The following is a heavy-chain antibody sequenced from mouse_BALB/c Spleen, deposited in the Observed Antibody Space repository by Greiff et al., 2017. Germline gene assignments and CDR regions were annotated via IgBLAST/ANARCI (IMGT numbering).Heavy chain of an antibody. CDR3: ARSRTMITDAMDY. D-gene: IGHD2-4*01. CDR1: GYTFSSYW. V-gene: IGHV1-9*01. CDR2: ILPGSGST. Sequence: VKLQESGAELMKPGASVKISCKATGYTFSSYWIEWVKQRPGHGLEWIGEILPGSGSTNYNEKFKGKATFTADTSSNTAYMQLSSLTSEDSAVYYCARSRTMITDAMDYWGQGTSVTVSS. J-gene: IGHJ4*01.